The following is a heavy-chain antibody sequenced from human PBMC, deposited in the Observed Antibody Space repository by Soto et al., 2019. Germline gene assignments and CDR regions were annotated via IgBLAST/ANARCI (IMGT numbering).Heavy chain of an antibody. J-gene: IGHJ4*02. V-gene: IGHV1-3*01. CDR2: INAGNGNT. CDR3: ARDRGTEYYFDY. Sequence: ASVKVSCKASGYTFTSYAMHWVRQAPGQRLEWMGWINAGNGNTKYSQKFQGRVTITRDTSASTAYIELSSLRSEDTAVYYCARDRGTEYYFDYWGQGTLVTVSS. CDR1: GYTFTSYA. D-gene: IGHD1-7*01.